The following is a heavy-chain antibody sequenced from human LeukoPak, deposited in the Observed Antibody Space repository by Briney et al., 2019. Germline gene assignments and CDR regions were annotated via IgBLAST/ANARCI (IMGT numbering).Heavy chain of an antibody. D-gene: IGHD2-21*01. CDR3: TRDGRAPDVVPFDH. V-gene: IGHV3-48*02. J-gene: IGHJ4*02. Sequence: PGGSMRLSCAASGLTFSDYRINWVRQAPGKGPEWVSYINGLSSAIYYADSVKGRFTISRENAKNSLSLQMHSLRDEDTAVYYCTRDGRAPDVVPFDHWGQGTLVTVSS. CDR2: INGLSSAI. CDR1: GLTFSDYR.